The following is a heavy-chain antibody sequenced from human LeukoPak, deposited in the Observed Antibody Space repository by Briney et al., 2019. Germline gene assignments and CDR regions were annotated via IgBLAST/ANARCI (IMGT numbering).Heavy chain of an antibody. Sequence: PGGSLRLSCAASGFTFSSYAMSWVRQAPGKGLEWVSALSGSGANTYYADSVKGRFTISRDNSKNTLYLQVSSLRAEDTAVYYCARRLCSGGSCSSFDYWGQGTLVTVSS. D-gene: IGHD2-15*01. J-gene: IGHJ4*02. CDR2: LSGSGANT. CDR1: GFTFSSYA. V-gene: IGHV3-23*01. CDR3: ARRLCSGGSCSSFDY.